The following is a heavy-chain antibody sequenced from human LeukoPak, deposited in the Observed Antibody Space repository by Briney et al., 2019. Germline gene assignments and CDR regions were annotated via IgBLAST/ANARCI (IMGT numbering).Heavy chain of an antibody. CDR2: INPNSGGT. CDR1: GYTFTGYY. CDR3: ASLDYGDEDY. D-gene: IGHD4-17*01. V-gene: IGHV1-2*02. Sequence: ASVNVSFPASGYTFTGYYMHWVRQAPGQGPEWMGWINPNSGGTNYAQKFQGRVTMTRDTSISTAYMELSRLRSDDTAVYYCASLDYGDEDYWGQGTLVTVSS. J-gene: IGHJ4*02.